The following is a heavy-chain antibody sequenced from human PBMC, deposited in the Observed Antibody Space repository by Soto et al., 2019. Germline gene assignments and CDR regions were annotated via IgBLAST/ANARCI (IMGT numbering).Heavy chain of an antibody. Sequence: EGSLRLSCAASGVTFSTYAVNWVRQAPGKGLEWISTISNTGGGTFYADSVKGRFTISRDNSNNTVYLQMHSLRAEDTAVYFWAIARRKPSGSNTWDEPWGGSTLVTV. CDR3: AIARRKPSGSNTWDEP. CDR1: GVTFSTYA. CDR2: ISNTGGGT. V-gene: IGHV3-23*01. D-gene: IGHD1-26*01. J-gene: IGHJ5*02.